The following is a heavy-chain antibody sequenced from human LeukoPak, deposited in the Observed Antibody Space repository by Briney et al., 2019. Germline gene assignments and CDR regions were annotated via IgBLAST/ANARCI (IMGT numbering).Heavy chain of an antibody. CDR2: INPNSGGT. J-gene: IGHJ4*02. D-gene: IGHD3-22*01. V-gene: IGHV1-2*02. CDR1: GYTFTGSY. CDR3: AGGGPSTYYYHSSGFPNPAY. Sequence: ASVKVSCKASGYTFTGSYMHWVRQAPGQGLEWMGWINPNSGGTNYAQKFQGRVTMTRDTSISTAYMELSRLRSDDTAVYYCAGGGPSTYYYHSSGFPNPAYWGQGTLVTVSS.